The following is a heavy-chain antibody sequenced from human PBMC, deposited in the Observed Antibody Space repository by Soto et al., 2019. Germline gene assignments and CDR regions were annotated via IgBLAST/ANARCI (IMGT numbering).Heavy chain of an antibody. CDR3: ARFPQTAIVGAAYFDY. J-gene: IGHJ4*02. CDR1: GGTFSSYI. D-gene: IGHD1-26*01. CDR2: IIPILGIA. Sequence: QVQLVQSGAEVKKPGSSVKVSCKASGGTFSSYIISWVRQAPGQGLEWMGRIIPILGIANYAQKFQGRVTSTADKSTSTAYMELRSLRSEDTAVYYCARFPQTAIVGAAYFDYWGQGTMVTVSS. V-gene: IGHV1-69*02.